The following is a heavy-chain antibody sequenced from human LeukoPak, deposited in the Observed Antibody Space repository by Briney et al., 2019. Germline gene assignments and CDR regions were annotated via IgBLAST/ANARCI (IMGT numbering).Heavy chain of an antibody. CDR1: GGTFSSYA. D-gene: IGHD2-2*01. CDR2: IIPIFGTA. J-gene: IGHJ6*03. V-gene: IGHV1-69*05. CDR3: ARDSRIVVVPAAMGEVGYYMDV. Sequence: ASVKVSCKASGGTFSSYAISWVRQAPGQGLEWMGGIIPIFGTANYAQKFQGRVTITTDESTSTAYMELSSLRSEDTAVYYCARDSRIVVVPAAMGEVGYYMDVWGKGTTVTVSS.